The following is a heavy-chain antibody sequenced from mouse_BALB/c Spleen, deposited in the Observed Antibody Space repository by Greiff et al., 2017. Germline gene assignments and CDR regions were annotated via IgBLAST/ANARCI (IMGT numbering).Heavy chain of an antibody. J-gene: IGHJ3*01. CDR3: ARDHGSNQAWFAY. V-gene: IGHV3-6*02. CDR2: ISYDGSN. CDR1: GYSITSGYY. D-gene: IGHD1-1*01. Sequence: DVKLQESGPGLVKPSQSLSLTCSVTGYSITSGYYWNWIRQFPGNKLEWMGYISYDGSNNYNPSLKNRISITRDTSKNQFFLKLNSVTTEDTATYYCARDHGSNQAWFAYWGQGTLVTVSA.